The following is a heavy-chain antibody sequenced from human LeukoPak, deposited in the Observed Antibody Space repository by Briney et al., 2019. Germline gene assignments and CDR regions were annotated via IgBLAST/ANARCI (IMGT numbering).Heavy chain of an antibody. V-gene: IGHV3-74*01. CDR3: ARAGYYYDSSGYYYYFDY. CDR1: GFTFRSYW. J-gene: IGHJ4*02. Sequence: GGSLRLSCAASGFTFRSYWMHWVRQAPGKGLVWVSRINSDGSSTSYADSVKGRFTISRDNAKNTLYLQMNSLRAEDTAVYYCARAGYYYDSSGYYYYFDYWGQGTLVTVSS. D-gene: IGHD3-22*01. CDR2: INSDGSST.